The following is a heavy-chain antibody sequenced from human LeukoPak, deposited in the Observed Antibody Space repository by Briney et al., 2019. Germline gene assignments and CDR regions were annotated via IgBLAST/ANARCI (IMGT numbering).Heavy chain of an antibody. CDR3: ARGSHIVVVTALY. D-gene: IGHD2-21*02. Sequence: ASVKVSCKASGYAFTGYYMHWVRQAPGQGLEWMGWINPNSGGTNYAQKFQGRVTMTRDTSISTAYMELSRLRSDDTAVYYCARGSHIVVVTALYWGQGTLVTVSS. CDR2: INPNSGGT. J-gene: IGHJ4*02. V-gene: IGHV1-2*02. CDR1: GYAFTGYY.